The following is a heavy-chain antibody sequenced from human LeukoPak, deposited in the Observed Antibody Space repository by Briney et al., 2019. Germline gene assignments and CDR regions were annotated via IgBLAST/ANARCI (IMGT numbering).Heavy chain of an antibody. V-gene: IGHV4-34*01. CDR2: INHSGST. CDR1: GGSFSGYY. D-gene: IGHD3-22*01. Sequence: ASETLSLTCAVYGGSFSGYYWSWIRQPPGKGLEWIGEINHSGSTNYNPSLKSRVTISVDTSKNQFSLKLSSVTAADTAVYYCARHRLSGYYDTGGHYNFDYWGQGTLVTVSS. CDR3: ARHRLSGYYDTGGHYNFDY. J-gene: IGHJ4*02.